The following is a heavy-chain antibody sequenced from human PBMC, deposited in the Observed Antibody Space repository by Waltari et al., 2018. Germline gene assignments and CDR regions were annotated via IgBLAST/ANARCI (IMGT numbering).Heavy chain of an antibody. V-gene: IGHV4-61*02. CDR1: GGSISSGSYY. CDR2: IYTSGST. Sequence: QVQLQESGPGLVKPSQTLSLTCTVSGGSISSGSYYWSWIRQPAGKGREWIGRIYTSGSTNYNPSLKSRVTISVDTSKNQFSLKLSSVTAADTAVYYCARDGSDYGDPPYYFDYWGQGTLVTVSS. J-gene: IGHJ4*02. D-gene: IGHD4-17*01. CDR3: ARDGSDYGDPPYYFDY.